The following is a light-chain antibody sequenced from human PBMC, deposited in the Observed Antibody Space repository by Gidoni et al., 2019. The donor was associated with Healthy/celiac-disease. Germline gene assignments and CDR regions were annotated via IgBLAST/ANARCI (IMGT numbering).Light chain of an antibody. J-gene: IGKJ4*01. CDR3: QQYDNLPLT. V-gene: IGKV1-33*01. CDR2: ESG. Sequence: DIQMTQSPSSQSVSVGDRVTITCQASQDISNYLNGYQQKPGKAPKHLMYESGNLEKRVPSRFSERGSGTDFTFTISSLQPEDIATYYCQQYDNLPLTFGGGTKVEIK. CDR1: QDISNY.